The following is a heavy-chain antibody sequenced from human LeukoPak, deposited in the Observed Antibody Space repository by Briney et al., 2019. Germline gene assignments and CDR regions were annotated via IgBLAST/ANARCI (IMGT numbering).Heavy chain of an antibody. CDR3: ARAEETTWGIDP. CDR2: INSKSDDI. Sequence: GGSLRLSCAASGFTFRIFGLNWVRQAPGKGLEWLSYINSKSDDIYHADSVKGRFTVFRDNAKNSLYLQMNNLRAEDTAVYYCARAEETTWGIDPWGQGTLVTVSS. J-gene: IGHJ5*02. V-gene: IGHV3-48*01. CDR1: GFTFRIFG. D-gene: IGHD3-16*01.